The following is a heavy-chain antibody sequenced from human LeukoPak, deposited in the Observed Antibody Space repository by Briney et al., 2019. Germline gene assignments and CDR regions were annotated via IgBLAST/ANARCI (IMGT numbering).Heavy chain of an antibody. V-gene: IGHV4-59*01. CDR1: GDSISSYY. CDR3: ARSFVYDSSGYFDY. CDR2: IYYSGST. D-gene: IGHD3-22*01. J-gene: IGHJ4*02. Sequence: SETLSLTCTVAGDSISSYYWNWIRQTPGKGLERIGYIYYSGSTNYNPSLKSRVTISVDTSKNQFSLKLSSVTAADTAVYYCARSFVYDSSGYFDYWGQGTLVTVSS.